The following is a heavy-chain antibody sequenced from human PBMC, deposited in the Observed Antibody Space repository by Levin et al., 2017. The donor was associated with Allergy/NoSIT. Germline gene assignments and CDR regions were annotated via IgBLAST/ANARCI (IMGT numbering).Heavy chain of an antibody. CDR1: GFTFSSYW. D-gene: IGHD3-10*01. CDR3: ARDWRLGGPDY. V-gene: IGHV3-74*01. J-gene: IGHJ4*02. Sequence: PGESLKISCAASGFTFSSYWMHWVRQVPGKGLVWVSRINSDGSETRYADSVKGRFTISRDNAKNTLYLQMNSLRAEDTALYYCARDWRLGGPDYWGQGTLVTVSS. CDR2: INSDGSET.